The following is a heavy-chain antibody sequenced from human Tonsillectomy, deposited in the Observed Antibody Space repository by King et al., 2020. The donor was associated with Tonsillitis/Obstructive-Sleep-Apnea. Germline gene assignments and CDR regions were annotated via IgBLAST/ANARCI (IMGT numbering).Heavy chain of an antibody. CDR3: AKRGGTTVTTCYFDY. Sequence: EVQLVESGGGLVQPGGSLRLSYAASGFTFSGYAMTWVRQAPGKGLEWVSAISGSGGSTYYADSVKGRFTISRDNSKNTLYLEMNSLTGEDTAVYYCAKRGGTTVTTCYFDYWGQGTLVTVSS. J-gene: IGHJ4*02. D-gene: IGHD4-11*01. CDR2: ISGSGGST. V-gene: IGHV3-23*04. CDR1: GFTFSGYA.